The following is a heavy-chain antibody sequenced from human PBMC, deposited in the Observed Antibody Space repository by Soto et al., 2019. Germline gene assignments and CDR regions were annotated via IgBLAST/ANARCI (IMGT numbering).Heavy chain of an antibody. CDR3: AKSPRYYGSGSAPGRRFDY. Sequence: EVQLLESGGGLVQPGGSLRLSCAASGFIFSSYAMTWVRQGPGRGPEWVSVISSTGSTTYYADSVKGRFTISRDNSKNTLFLQMNSLRGDDTAVYYCAKSPRYYGSGSAPGRRFDYWGQGTLVTVSS. CDR2: ISSTGSTT. CDR1: GFIFSSYA. V-gene: IGHV3-23*01. D-gene: IGHD3-10*01. J-gene: IGHJ4*02.